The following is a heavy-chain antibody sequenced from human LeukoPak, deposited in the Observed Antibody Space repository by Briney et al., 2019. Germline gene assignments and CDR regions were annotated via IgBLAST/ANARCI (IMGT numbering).Heavy chain of an antibody. J-gene: IGHJ6*04. CDR3: AKMQWFFYMDV. CDR2: IYSGGST. Sequence: GGSLRLSCAASGFTVSSKYMSWVRQAPGKGLEWVSVIYSGGSTYYADSVKGRFTISRDNSMSTVYLQMTSLRAEDTALYYCAKMQWFFYMDVWGKGATVTVSS. V-gene: IGHV3-53*01. D-gene: IGHD3/OR15-3a*01. CDR1: GFTVSSKY.